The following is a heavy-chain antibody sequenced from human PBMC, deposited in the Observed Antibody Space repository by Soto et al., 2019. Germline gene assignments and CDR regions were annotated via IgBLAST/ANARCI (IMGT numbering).Heavy chain of an antibody. D-gene: IGHD3-10*01. V-gene: IGHV3-23*01. CDR1: GLTFGSRA. Sequence: GGSLRLSCVASGLTFGSRAMTWVRQAPGEGLQWVSTITDTGGDAKYADSVRGRFVISRDNSKKTLYLQMTSLTAEDSAMYYCARGSTDSYPGSRIFDFWGRGTLVTVS. J-gene: IGHJ4*02. CDR2: ITDTGGDA. CDR3: ARGSTDSYPGSRIFDF.